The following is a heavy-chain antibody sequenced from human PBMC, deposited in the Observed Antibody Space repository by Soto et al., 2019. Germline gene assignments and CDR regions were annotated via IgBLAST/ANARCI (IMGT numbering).Heavy chain of an antibody. CDR3: ARYRYSSSWYYSGGQGAKYNWFDP. CDR1: GGSISSYY. V-gene: IGHV4-59*01. J-gene: IGHJ5*02. Sequence: SETLSLTCTVSGGSISSYYWSWIRQPPGKGLEWIGYIYYSGSTNYNPSLKSRVTISVDTSKNQFSLKLSSVTAADTAVYYCARYRYSSSWYYSGGQGAKYNWFDPWGQGTLDTVSS. D-gene: IGHD6-13*01. CDR2: IYYSGST.